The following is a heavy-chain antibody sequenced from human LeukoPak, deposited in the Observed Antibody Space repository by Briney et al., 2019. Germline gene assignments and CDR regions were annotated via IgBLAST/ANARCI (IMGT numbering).Heavy chain of an antibody. CDR3: ARDTGYYDILTGYANYFDY. CDR1: GGSISSGSYY. D-gene: IGHD3-9*01. V-gene: IGHV4-61*02. CDR2: IYTSGST. Sequence: KTSETLSLTCTVSGGSISSGSYYWSWIRQPAGKGLEWIGRIYTSGSTNYNPSLKSRVTISVDTSKNQFSLKLSSVTAADTAVYYCARDTGYYDILTGYANYFDYWGQGTLVTVSS. J-gene: IGHJ4*02.